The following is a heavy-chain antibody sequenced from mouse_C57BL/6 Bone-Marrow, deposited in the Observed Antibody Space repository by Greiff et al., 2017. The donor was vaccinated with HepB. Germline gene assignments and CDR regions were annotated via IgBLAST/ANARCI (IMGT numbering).Heavy chain of an antibody. CDR3: ASPMVTTGYYAMDY. V-gene: IGHV5-6*01. J-gene: IGHJ4*01. CDR2: ISSGGSYT. D-gene: IGHD2-2*01. CDR1: GFTFSSYG. Sequence: EVKLVDSGGDLVKPGGSLKLSCAASGFTFSSYGMSWVRQTPDKRLEWVATISSGGSYTYYPDSVKGRFTISRDNAKNTLYLQMSSLKSEDTAMYYCASPMVTTGYYAMDYWGQGTSVTVSS.